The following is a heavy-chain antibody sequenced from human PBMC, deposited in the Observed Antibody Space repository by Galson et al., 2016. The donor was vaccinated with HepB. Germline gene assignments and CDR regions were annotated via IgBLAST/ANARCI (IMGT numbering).Heavy chain of an antibody. J-gene: IGHJ4*02. CDR3: ASSGGWWAVHY. CDR2: IIGSGGNK. CDR1: GFTFSTYS. Sequence: SLRLSCAGSGFTFSTYSMVWVRQAPGKGLEWVSDIIGSGGNKLYGDSVKGRFTISRDNSKNTLYLEMNSLRAEDTAVYYCASSGGWWAVHYWGQGTLVTVSS. V-gene: IGHV3-23*01. D-gene: IGHD6-19*01.